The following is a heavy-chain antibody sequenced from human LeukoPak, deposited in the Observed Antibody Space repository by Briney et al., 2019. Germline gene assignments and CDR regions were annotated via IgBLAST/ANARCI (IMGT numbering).Heavy chain of an antibody. CDR3: ARGGAYYGSGTPYGMDV. Sequence: PGGSLRLSCAASGFTFSSYWMHWVRQAPGKGLVWVSRINSDGSSTCYADSVKGRFTISRDNTKNTLYLQMNSLRAEDTAVYYCARGGAYYGSGTPYGMDVWGQGTTVTVSS. D-gene: IGHD3-10*01. V-gene: IGHV3-74*01. CDR2: INSDGSST. J-gene: IGHJ6*02. CDR1: GFTFSSYW.